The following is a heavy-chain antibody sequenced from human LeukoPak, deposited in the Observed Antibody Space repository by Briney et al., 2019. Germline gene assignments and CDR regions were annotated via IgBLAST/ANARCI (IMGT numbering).Heavy chain of an antibody. CDR3: AKWGDYDVLTGYYVSDY. V-gene: IGHV3-23*01. Sequence: SGGSLRLSCAASGFNFSSYEMNWVRQAPGKGLEWVSAITGSGGNTYYADSVKGRFTISRDNSKNTVFLQMNSLRAEDTAVYYCAKWGDYDVLTGYYVSDYWGQGTLVTVSS. CDR2: ITGSGGNT. D-gene: IGHD3-9*01. J-gene: IGHJ4*02. CDR1: GFNFSSYE.